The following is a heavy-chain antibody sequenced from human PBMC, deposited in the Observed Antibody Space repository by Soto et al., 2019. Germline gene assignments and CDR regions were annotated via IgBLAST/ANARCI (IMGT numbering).Heavy chain of an antibody. CDR3: ARGAGIGDY. CDR1: GFTFSSYW. D-gene: IGHD3-16*01. Sequence: EVQLLESGGGLVQPGGSLRLSCAASGFTFSSYWMSWVRQAPGKGLEWLTNIKEDGSEKYYVDSVKGRFTISRDNAKNSLYLQVNGLRAEDTAVYYCARGAGIGDYWGQGTLVTVSS. CDR2: IKEDGSEK. J-gene: IGHJ4*02. V-gene: IGHV3-7*04.